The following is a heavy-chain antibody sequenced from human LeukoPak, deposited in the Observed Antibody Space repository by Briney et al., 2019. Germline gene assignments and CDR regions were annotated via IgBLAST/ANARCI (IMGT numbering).Heavy chain of an antibody. Sequence: ASVKVSCKASGYPFSNFAISWVRQARGQGLEWVGWISGDKGPTYYAPKLQDRVTMTTDSSTSTAYLELRNLRSDDTDVYYCARGGYSDNWGQGTLVTVSS. J-gene: IGHJ4*02. D-gene: IGHD2-15*01. CDR1: GYPFSNFA. CDR2: ISGDKGPT. CDR3: ARGGYSDN. V-gene: IGHV1-18*01.